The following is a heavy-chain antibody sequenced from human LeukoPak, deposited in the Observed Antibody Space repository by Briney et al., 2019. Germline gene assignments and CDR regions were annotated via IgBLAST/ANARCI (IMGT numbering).Heavy chain of an antibody. CDR1: GGSISSYY. J-gene: IGHJ4*02. D-gene: IGHD3-22*01. CDR2: IYYSGST. V-gene: IGHV4-59*01. Sequence: SETLSLTCTVSGGSISSYYWSWIRQPPGKGLEWIGYIYYSGSTNYNPSLKSRVTISVDTSKNQFSLKLSSVTAADTAVYYCARSTLPTYYYDSSGYYLGYWGQGTLVTVSS. CDR3: ARSTLPTYYYDSSGYYLGY.